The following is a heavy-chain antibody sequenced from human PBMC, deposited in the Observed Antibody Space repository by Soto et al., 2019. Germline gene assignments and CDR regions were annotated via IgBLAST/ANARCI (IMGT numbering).Heavy chain of an antibody. Sequence: QVQLQESGPGLVKPSETLSLTCTVSGGSVSSGSHYWSWIRQPPGKGLEWIGYIYYSGSTNYNPSLKSRVTISVDTSKIQFSLKLSSVTAADTAVYYCARFRVVTAIYYYGMDVWGQGTTVTVSS. CDR1: GGSVSSGSHY. CDR3: ARFRVVTAIYYYGMDV. CDR2: IYYSGST. V-gene: IGHV4-61*01. J-gene: IGHJ6*02. D-gene: IGHD2-21*02.